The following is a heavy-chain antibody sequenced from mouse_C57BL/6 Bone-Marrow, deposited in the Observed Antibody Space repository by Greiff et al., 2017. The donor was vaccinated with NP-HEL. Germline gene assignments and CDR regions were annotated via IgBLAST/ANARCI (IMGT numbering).Heavy chain of an antibody. J-gene: IGHJ2*01. CDR1: GYTFTSYW. Sequence: QVQLQQPGAELVKPGASVKVSCKASGYTFTSYWMHWVKQRPGQGLEWIGRIHPSDSDTNSNQKFKGKATLTVDKSSSTAYMQLSSLTSEDSAVYYCAIGPFYYGNFPDYWGQGTTLTVAS. V-gene: IGHV1-74*01. D-gene: IGHD2-1*01. CDR3: AIGPFYYGNFPDY. CDR2: IHPSDSDT.